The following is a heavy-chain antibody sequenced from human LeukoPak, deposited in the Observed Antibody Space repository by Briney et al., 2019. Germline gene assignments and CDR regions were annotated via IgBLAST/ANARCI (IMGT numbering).Heavy chain of an antibody. D-gene: IGHD3-22*01. J-gene: IGHJ3*02. CDR2: IYYSGST. Sequence: SETLSLTCTVSGCSISSYYWSWIRQPPGKGLEWIGYIYYSGSTNYNPSLKSRVTISVDTSKNQFSLKLSSVTAADTAVYYCARDGGYYDSSGYDAFDIWGQGTMVTVSS. V-gene: IGHV4-59*01. CDR3: ARDGGYYDSSGYDAFDI. CDR1: GCSISSYY.